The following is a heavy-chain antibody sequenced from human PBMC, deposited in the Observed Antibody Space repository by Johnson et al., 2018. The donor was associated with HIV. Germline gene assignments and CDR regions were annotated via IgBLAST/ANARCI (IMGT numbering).Heavy chain of an antibody. CDR1: GFIFSSYG. V-gene: IGHV3-33*01. CDR2: IWSDGSNK. J-gene: IGHJ3*02. D-gene: IGHD5-24*01. Sequence: QVQLVESGGGVVQPGRSVRLSCAASGFIFSSYGMHWVRQAPGKGLEWVAVIWSDGSNKYYADSVKGRFTISRDNSKNTLFLQMNSLRVEDTAVYYCARRSGYAFDSWGQGTMVTVSS. CDR3: ARRSGYAFDS.